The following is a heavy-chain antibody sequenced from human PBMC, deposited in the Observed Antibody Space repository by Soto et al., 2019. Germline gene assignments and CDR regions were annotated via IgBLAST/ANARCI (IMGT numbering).Heavy chain of an antibody. CDR3: AREGMYHYETSDYYPSTYGLDV. CDR1: GYSFTGYY. CDR2: IFPNSGGT. Sequence: QVQLLQSGAEVMKPGASVKVSCKASGYSFTGYYIHWVRQAPGQGLEWMGWIFPNSGGTRFAQKCQGRVTMTRDTSISTVYMELRMLRSDDTAVYYCAREGMYHYETSDYYPSTYGLDVWGQGTAVNVSS. V-gene: IGHV1-2*02. J-gene: IGHJ6*02. D-gene: IGHD3-22*01.